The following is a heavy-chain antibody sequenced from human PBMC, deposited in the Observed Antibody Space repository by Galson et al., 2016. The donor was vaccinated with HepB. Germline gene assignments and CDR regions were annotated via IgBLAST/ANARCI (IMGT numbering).Heavy chain of an antibody. V-gene: IGHV4-39*01. Sequence: SETLSLTCTVSGGSISSSSYHWGWIRRPPGKGLEWIGSIYYSGSTYYNPSLTSRLTISVDTSKNQFSLKLSSVTAADTAVYYCASGGATAMVPEIDYWGQGTLVTVSS. CDR3: ASGGATAMVPEIDY. CDR2: IYYSGST. J-gene: IGHJ4*02. D-gene: IGHD5-18*01. CDR1: GGSISSSSYH.